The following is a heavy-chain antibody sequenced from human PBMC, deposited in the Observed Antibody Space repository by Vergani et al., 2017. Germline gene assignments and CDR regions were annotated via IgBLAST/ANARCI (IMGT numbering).Heavy chain of an antibody. D-gene: IGHD1-14*01. J-gene: IGHJ4*02. Sequence: QVQLQESGPGLVRPSGTLSLTCTVSGVSLSGYYWNWIRQTPGEGLEWIGYVEDSGYCNYNPSLKTRVSMSSDTSNNQFSLMLSSVTVADTAVYYCARSIVSRNPPDYFDNWGQGTLVTVSS. CDR2: VEDSGYC. V-gene: IGHV4-59*01. CDR3: ARSIVSRNPPDYFDN. CDR1: GVSLSGYY.